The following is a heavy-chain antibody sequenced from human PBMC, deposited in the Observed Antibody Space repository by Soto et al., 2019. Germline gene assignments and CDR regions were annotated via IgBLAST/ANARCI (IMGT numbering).Heavy chain of an antibody. CDR1: GYAFIKYD. J-gene: IGHJ6*02. D-gene: IGHD3-3*01. Sequence: ASVKVSCKASGYAFIKYDINWGRQATGQGLEWMGWVNPANGYTVYAQKFQGRVTMTRNTSITTAYMELRSLRSEHTAVYYCAGARRAVTSQGMDVWGQGTTVNVSS. CDR2: VNPANGYT. V-gene: IGHV1-8*01. CDR3: AGARRAVTSQGMDV.